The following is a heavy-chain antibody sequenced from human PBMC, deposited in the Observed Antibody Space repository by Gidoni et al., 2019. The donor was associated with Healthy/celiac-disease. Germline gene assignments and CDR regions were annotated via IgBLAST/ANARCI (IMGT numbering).Heavy chain of an antibody. CDR3: ARVLHCSGGSCYSGRYYYYGMDV. CDR1: GHTFTGTY. J-gene: IGHJ6*02. Sequence: VQLGQSGPGVKNPGAPVRVSCKASGHTFTGTYMNGVRQAPGQGLEWVGWINPNSGGTNYAQKFQGRVTMTRDTSISTAYMELSRLRSDDTAVYYCARVLHCSGGSCYSGRYYYYGMDVWGQGTTVTVSS. D-gene: IGHD2-15*01. V-gene: IGHV1-2*02. CDR2: INPNSGGT.